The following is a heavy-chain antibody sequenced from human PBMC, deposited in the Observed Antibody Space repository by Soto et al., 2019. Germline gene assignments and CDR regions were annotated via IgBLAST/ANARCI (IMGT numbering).Heavy chain of an antibody. CDR2: IYYSGST. V-gene: IGHV4-61*01. CDR3: ASGSPRPDCGGDCNDAFDI. J-gene: IGHJ3*02. CDR1: GGSVSSGSFY. D-gene: IGHD2-21*02. Sequence: QVQLQESGPGLVKPSETLSLTCTASGGSVSSGSFYWSWIRQTPGTGLEGIGYIYYSGSTNYNPPLKSRVIISVDTSKNQSALKLSFVTAADTAVYYCASGSPRPDCGGDCNDAFDIWGQGTMVTVSS.